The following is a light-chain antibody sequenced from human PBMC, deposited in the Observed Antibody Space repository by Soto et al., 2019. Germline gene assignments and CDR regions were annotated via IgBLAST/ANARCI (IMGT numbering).Light chain of an antibody. CDR3: QQYESYSIA. CDR2: KAS. CDR1: QSISSW. Sequence: DIQMTQSPSTLSASVGDRVTITCRASQSISSWLAWYQQKPGKAPKLLIYKASSLESGVPSRFSGSGSGTEFTLTISSLHPDDFANYYCQQYESYSIAFGQGTRLEIK. J-gene: IGKJ5*01. V-gene: IGKV1-5*03.